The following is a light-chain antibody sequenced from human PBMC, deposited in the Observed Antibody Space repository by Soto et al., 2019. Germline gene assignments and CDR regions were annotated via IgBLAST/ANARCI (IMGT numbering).Light chain of an antibody. V-gene: IGKV3-20*01. CDR2: GVS. CDR1: QTVSTYH. Sequence: EIVLTQSPGTLSLSPGDTATLSCRASQTVSTYHLAWYQQKPGHAPRLLIYGVSSRDTGIPDRFTGSGSGTDFTLTITRLEPEYFAVYYCQQYGGSPPRFSFGPGTKVDIK. J-gene: IGKJ3*01. CDR3: QQYGGSPPRFS.